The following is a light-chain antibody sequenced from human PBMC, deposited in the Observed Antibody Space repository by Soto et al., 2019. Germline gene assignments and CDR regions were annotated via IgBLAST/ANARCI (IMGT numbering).Light chain of an antibody. V-gene: IGKV3-11*01. Sequence: EIVLTQSPATLSLSPGERATLSCRASQSVRNYLAWYQQKPGQAPRLLIYDASSRATGTPARFSGSGSGTDFTLTISSLEPEDFAVYYCQQRSNWPPGYTFGQGTKLEIK. CDR2: DAS. CDR3: QQRSNWPPGYT. CDR1: QSVRNY. J-gene: IGKJ2*01.